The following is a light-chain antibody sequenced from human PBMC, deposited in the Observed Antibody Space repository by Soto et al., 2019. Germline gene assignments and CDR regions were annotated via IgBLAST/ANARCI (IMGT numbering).Light chain of an antibody. V-gene: IGKV1-39*01. CDR1: QGISSY. CDR3: QQSYSTQWT. J-gene: IGKJ1*01. Sequence: IQLTQSPSSLSASVGDRVTITCRASQGISSYLNWYQQKPGKAPKLLIYAASSLQSGVPSRFNGSASGTDFTLTISSIQPEDFATYYCQQSYSTQWTFGQWTNLDIK. CDR2: AAS.